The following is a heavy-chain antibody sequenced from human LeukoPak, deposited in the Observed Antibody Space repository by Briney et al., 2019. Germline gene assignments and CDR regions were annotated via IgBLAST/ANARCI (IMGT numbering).Heavy chain of an antibody. CDR2: INPNSGGT. V-gene: IGHV1-2*02. Sequence: ASVKVSCKASGYAFTGYYMHWVRRAPGQGLEWMGWINPNSGGTNYAQKFQGRVTMTRDTSISTAYMELSRLRSDDTAVYYCARDLAKFDDYYGSAEAFDIWGQGTMVTVSS. D-gene: IGHD3-10*01. CDR3: ARDLAKFDDYYGSAEAFDI. J-gene: IGHJ3*02. CDR1: GYAFTGYY.